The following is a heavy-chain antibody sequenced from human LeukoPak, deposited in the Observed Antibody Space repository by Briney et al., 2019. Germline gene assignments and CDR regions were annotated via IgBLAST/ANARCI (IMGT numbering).Heavy chain of an antibody. D-gene: IGHD3-22*01. V-gene: IGHV4-34*01. CDR3: AISSGYLNY. Sequence: PSETLSLTCAVYGGSFSGYYWSWIRQPPGKGLEWIGEINHSGSTNYNPSLKSRVTISVDTSENQFSLKLSSVTAADTAVYYCAISSGYLNYWGQGTLVTVSS. J-gene: IGHJ4*02. CDR2: INHSGST. CDR1: GGSFSGYY.